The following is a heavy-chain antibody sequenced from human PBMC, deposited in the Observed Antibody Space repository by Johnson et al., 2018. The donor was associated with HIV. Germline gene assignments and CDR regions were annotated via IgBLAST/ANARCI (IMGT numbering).Heavy chain of an antibody. J-gene: IGHJ3*02. CDR2: ISWNSGSI. CDR3: ARDRGIAARPFRYAFDI. V-gene: IGHV3-9*01. D-gene: IGHD6-6*01. CDR1: GFTFDDYA. Sequence: VQLVESGGGLVQPGRSLRLSCAASGFTFDDYAMHWVRQAPGKGLEWVSGISWNSGSIGYADSVKGRFTISRDNAKNSLYLQMKSLRPDDTAVYYCARDRGIAARPFRYAFDIWGQGTMVTVSS.